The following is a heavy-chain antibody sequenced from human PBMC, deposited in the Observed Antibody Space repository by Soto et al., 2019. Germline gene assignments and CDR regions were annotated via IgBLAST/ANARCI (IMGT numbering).Heavy chain of an antibody. CDR3: ARHKAAARQHYYYGMDV. CDR1: GGSISSSSYY. D-gene: IGHD6-6*01. CDR2: IYYSGST. V-gene: IGHV4-39*01. Sequence: SETLSLTCTVSGGSISSSSYYWGWIRQPPGKGLEWIGSIYYSGSTYYNPSLKSRVTISVDTSKNQFSLKLSSVTAADTAVYYCARHKAAARQHYYYGMDVWGQGTTVTVSS. J-gene: IGHJ6*02.